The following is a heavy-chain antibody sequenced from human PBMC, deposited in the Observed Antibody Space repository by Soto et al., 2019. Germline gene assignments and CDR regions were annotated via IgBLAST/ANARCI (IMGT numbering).Heavy chain of an antibody. V-gene: IGHV3-11*05. CDR1: GFTFSDYY. Sequence: GGSLRLSCAASGFTFSDYYMSWIRQAPGKGLEWVSYISSSSSYTNYADSVKGRFTISRDNAKNSLYLQMNSLRAEDTAVYYCARDPRGYSGYDRGGMDVWGQGTTVTVSS. CDR3: ARDPRGYSGYDRGGMDV. D-gene: IGHD5-12*01. CDR2: ISSSSSYT. J-gene: IGHJ6*02.